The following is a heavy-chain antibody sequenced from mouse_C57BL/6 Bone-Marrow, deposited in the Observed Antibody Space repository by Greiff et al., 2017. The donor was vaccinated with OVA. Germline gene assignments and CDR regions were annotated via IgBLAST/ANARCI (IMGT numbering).Heavy chain of an antibody. V-gene: IGHV1-69*01. CDR1: GYTFTSYW. CDR2: IDPSDSYT. D-gene: IGHD1-1*02. Sequence: QVQLQQPGAELVMPGASVKLSCKASGYTFTSYWMHWVKQRPGQGLEWIGEIDPSDSYTNYNQKFKGKSTLTVDKSSSTAYMQLSSLTSEDSAVYYCARYYLWYFDVWGTGTTVTVSS. J-gene: IGHJ1*03. CDR3: ARYYLWYFDV.